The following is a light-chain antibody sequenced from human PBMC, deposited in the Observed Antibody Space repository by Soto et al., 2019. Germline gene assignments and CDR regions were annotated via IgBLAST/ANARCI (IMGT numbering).Light chain of an antibody. CDR2: GVT. Sequence: QSALTQPPSASGSPGQSVTISCTGTSSDVGGDNSVSWYQHHPVKAPQLMIYGVTKRPSGVPDRFSGSKSSNTASLTVSGLQADDEADYYSSSYVGSSSFVVLGGGTKLTLL. V-gene: IGLV2-8*01. CDR3: SSYVGSSSFVV. CDR1: SSDVGGDNS. J-gene: IGLJ3*02.